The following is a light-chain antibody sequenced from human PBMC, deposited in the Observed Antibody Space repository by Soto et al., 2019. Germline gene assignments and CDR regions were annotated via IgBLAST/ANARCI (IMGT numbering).Light chain of an antibody. Sequence: IVMTQSPDSLAVSLGERATINCKSSQSVLYSSNNENYLAWYQQKPGQPPKLLIYWASTRESGVPDRFSGNGSGTDFTLTISRLQPSDVAVYYCQQYYSTPRTFGQGTRLEIK. V-gene: IGKV4-1*01. CDR2: WAS. CDR3: QQYYSTPRT. J-gene: IGKJ5*01. CDR1: QSVLYSSNNENY.